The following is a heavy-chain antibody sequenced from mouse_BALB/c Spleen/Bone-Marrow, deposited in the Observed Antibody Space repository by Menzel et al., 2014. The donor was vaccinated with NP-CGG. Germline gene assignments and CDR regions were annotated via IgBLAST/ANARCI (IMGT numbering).Heavy chain of an antibody. CDR2: IYPGSGNT. D-gene: IGHD1-2*01. CDR1: GYAFTNYW. V-gene: IGHV1-63*01. CDR3: ARPQFISGRYYAMDY. J-gene: IGHJ4*01. Sequence: VQLQQSGAELVRPGTSVKISCKASGYAFTNYWLDWVKQSPGHGLEWIGDIYPGSGNTYFNEKFKGKATLTADKSSSTAYMQLSSLTSEDSAVYFCARPQFISGRYYAMDYWGQGTSVNVSS.